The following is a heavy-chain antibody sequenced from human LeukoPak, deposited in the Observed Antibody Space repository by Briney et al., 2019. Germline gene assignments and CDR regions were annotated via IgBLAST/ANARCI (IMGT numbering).Heavy chain of an antibody. D-gene: IGHD3-3*01. CDR1: GGFISSYY. CDR2: IYYSGSN. Sequence: SETLSLTCTVCGGFISSYYWSWIRQPPGKGLEWIGYIYYSGSNNYYPSLKSRVTIAVATSKNQFSLKLSSVTAADTAVYYCARASVYSTYYDLWSGGRAGWFDPWGQGTLVTVSS. J-gene: IGHJ5*02. CDR3: ARASVYSTYYDLWSGGRAGWFDP. V-gene: IGHV4-59*01.